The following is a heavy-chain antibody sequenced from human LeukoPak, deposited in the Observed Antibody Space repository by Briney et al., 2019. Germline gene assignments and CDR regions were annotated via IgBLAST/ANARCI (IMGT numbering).Heavy chain of an antibody. J-gene: IGHJ4*02. CDR3: ARDTDSSGYYHRYYFXX. CDR2: IIPIFGTA. V-gene: IGHV1-69*13. CDR1: GGTFSSYA. D-gene: IGHD3-22*01. Sequence: SVKVSCKASGGTFSSYAISWVRQAPGQGLEWMGGIIPIFGTANYAQKFQDRVTITADESTSTPYMELSSLRSEDTAVYYCARDTDSSGYYHRYYFXXWGQGTLVT.